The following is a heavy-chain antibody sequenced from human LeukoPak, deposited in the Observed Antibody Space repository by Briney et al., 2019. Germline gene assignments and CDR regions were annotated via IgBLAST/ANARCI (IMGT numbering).Heavy chain of an antibody. J-gene: IGHJ4*02. Sequence: SGPTLVQPTPTLTLTCTFSGFSLSTSGVGVGWIRQPPGKALEWLSLIYWDDDKRYSPSLKSRLTITKDTSKNQVVLTMTNMDPVDTATYYCAHTPYDFWSGYYPYFDYWGQGTLVTVSS. D-gene: IGHD3-3*01. CDR3: AHTPYDFWSGYYPYFDY. CDR1: GFSLSTSGVG. CDR2: IYWDDDK. V-gene: IGHV2-5*02.